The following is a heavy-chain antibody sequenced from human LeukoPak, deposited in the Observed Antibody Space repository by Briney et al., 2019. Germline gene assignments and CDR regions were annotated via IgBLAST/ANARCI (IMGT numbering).Heavy chain of an antibody. D-gene: IGHD3/OR15-3a*01. CDR1: GVSIITSNSY. CDR3: ARQTGSGLFILP. J-gene: IGHJ4*02. CDR2: IYYTGNT. V-gene: IGHV4-39*01. Sequence: SETLSLTCTVSGVSIITSNSYWGWIRQPPGKGLEWIGSIYYTGNTYYNASLKSQVSISIDTSKNQFSLRLTSVTAADTAVYFCARQTGSGLFILPGGQGTLVTVSS.